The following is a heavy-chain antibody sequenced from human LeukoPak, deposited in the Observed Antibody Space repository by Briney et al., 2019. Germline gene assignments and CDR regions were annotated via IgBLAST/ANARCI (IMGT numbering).Heavy chain of an antibody. J-gene: IGHJ4*02. D-gene: IGHD3-3*01. Sequence: ASVKVSCKASGYTFTGYYMHWVRQAPGQGLEWMGWINPNSGGTNYAQKFQGRVTTTRDTSISTAYMELSRLRSDDTAVYYCARGSRITIFGVVTHPPAGLWGQGTLVTVSS. CDR1: GYTFTGYY. V-gene: IGHV1-2*02. CDR3: ARGSRITIFGVVTHPPAGL. CDR2: INPNSGGT.